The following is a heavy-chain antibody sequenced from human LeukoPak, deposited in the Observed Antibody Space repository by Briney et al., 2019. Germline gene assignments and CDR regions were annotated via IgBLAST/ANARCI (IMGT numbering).Heavy chain of an antibody. CDR3: ARVEYCGGDCRAPDY. V-gene: IGHV3-48*01. Sequence: GGSLRLSCAAYGFTFSSYSMNWVRQAPGKGLEWVSYISSSSSTIYYADSVKGRFTISRDNAKNSLYLQMNSLRAEDTAVYYCARVEYCGGDCRAPDYWGQGTLVTVSS. CDR1: GFTFSSYS. J-gene: IGHJ4*02. CDR2: ISSSSSTI. D-gene: IGHD2-21*02.